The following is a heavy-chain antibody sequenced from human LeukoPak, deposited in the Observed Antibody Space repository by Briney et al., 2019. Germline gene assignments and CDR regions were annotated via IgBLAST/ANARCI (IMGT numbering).Heavy chain of an antibody. CDR3: ARESRTYSLDY. J-gene: IGHJ4*02. CDR1: QSIVSSRY. V-gene: IGHV3-66*01. D-gene: IGHD2-21*01. Sequence: GGSLRLSCAASQSIVSSRYMSWVRQAPGKGLEWVSIIYDGGKTYYADSVKGRFTISRDNAKNSLYLQMNSLRAEDTAVYYCARESRTYSLDYWGQGTLVTVSS. CDR2: IYDGGKT.